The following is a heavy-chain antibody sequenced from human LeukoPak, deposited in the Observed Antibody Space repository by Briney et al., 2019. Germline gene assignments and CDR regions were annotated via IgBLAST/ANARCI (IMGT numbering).Heavy chain of an antibody. CDR3: ARIRYSSSQTHYYYYGMDV. D-gene: IGHD6-13*01. V-gene: IGHV4-4*02. Sequence: PSGTLSLTCAVCGGSISSSNWWSWARPPPGNGLEWIGEIYHSGSTNYNPSLKSRVTISVDKSKNQFSLKLSSVTAADTAVYYCARIRYSSSQTHYYYYGMDVWGRGTTVTVSS. J-gene: IGHJ6*02. CDR1: GGSISSSNW. CDR2: IYHSGST.